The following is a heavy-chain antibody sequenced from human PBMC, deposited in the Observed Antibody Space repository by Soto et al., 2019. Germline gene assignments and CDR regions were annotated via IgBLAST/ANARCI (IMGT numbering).Heavy chain of an antibody. J-gene: IGHJ5*02. CDR3: AHSLTLFTMPFIGGHWFDP. CDR1: GFSLSTSGVG. D-gene: IGHD3-10*01. V-gene: IGHV2-5*02. Sequence: SGPTLVNPTQTLTLTCTFSGFSLSTSGVGVGWIRQPPGKALEWLALIYWDDDRRYSPSLKSRLTITKDTSKNQVVLTMTNMDPVDTATYYCAHSLTLFTMPFIGGHWFDPWGQGTLVTVSS. CDR2: IYWDDDR.